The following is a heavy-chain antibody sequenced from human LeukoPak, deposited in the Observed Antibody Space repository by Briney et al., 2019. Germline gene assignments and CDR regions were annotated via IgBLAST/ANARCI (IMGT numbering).Heavy chain of an antibody. V-gene: IGHV4-39*01. CDR2: IYYSGGT. J-gene: IGHJ4*02. D-gene: IGHD3-3*01. CDR3: ARQQGSHLWSGYYLALDFHY. Sequence: SETLSLTCTVSGGSISSSSYYWGWIRQPPGKGLEWIGSIYYSGGTYYNPSLKSRVTISVDTSKNQFSLKLSSVTAADTAVYYCARQQGSHLWSGYYLALDFHYWGQGTLVTVSS. CDR1: GGSISSSSYY.